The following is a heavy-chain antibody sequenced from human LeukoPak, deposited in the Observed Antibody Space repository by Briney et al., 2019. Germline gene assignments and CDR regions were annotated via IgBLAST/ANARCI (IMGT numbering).Heavy chain of an antibody. CDR2: ISGSGGST. CDR3: ARGWYSFDY. V-gene: IGHV3-23*01. Sequence: PGGSLRLSCAASGFTFSSYSMNWVRQAPGKGLEWVSAISGSGGSTYYADSVKGRFTISRDNSKNTLYLQMNSLRAEDTAVYHCARGWYSFDYWGQGTLVTVSS. CDR1: GFTFSSYS. D-gene: IGHD6-19*01. J-gene: IGHJ4*02.